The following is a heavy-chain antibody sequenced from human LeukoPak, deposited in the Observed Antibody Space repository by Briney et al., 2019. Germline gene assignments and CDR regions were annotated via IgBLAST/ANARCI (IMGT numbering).Heavy chain of an antibody. CDR1: GYTFSSYG. CDR3: ARDSGYDFWSGYYTGEFDY. J-gene: IGHJ4*02. V-gene: IGHV3-33*01. D-gene: IGHD3-3*01. Sequence: PGRSLRLSCAASGYTFSSYGVHWVRQAPGKGLEWVAVIWYDGSNKYYADSVKGRFTISRDNSKNTLYLQMNSLRAEDTAVYYCARDSGYDFWSGYYTGEFDYWGQGTLVTVSS. CDR2: IWYDGSNK.